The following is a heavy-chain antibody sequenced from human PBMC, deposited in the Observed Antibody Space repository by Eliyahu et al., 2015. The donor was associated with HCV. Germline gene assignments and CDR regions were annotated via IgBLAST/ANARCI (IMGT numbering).Heavy chain of an antibody. D-gene: IGHD3-22*01. V-gene: IGHV4-4*07. J-gene: IGHJ4*02. CDR2: IYXGGGT. CDR1: GGSISSYY. CDR3: ASGRYYGSSPYYLDY. Sequence: QVLLQESGPGLVKPSETLSLNCIVSGGSISSYYWNWIRQPAGKGLEWIGRIYXGGGTNYNPSLKSRVTMSVDTSKNQFSLSLTSVTAADSAVYYCASGRYYGSSPYYLDYWGQGALVTVSS.